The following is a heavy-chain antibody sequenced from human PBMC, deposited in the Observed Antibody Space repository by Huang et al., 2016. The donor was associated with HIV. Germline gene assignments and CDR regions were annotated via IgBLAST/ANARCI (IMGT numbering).Heavy chain of an antibody. CDR2: SSGYNGKT. CDR1: GYTFTNYA. V-gene: IGHV1-18*01. J-gene: IGHJ1*01. D-gene: IGHD3-22*01. Sequence: QVQLVQSGAEVKKPGASVKVSCKASGYTFTNYAINWVRQAPGQSLEWMVGSSGYNGKTNHAQKVQGRVTMTKDTSTSTAYMELRSLISDDTAVYYCARERYYYDRSGYYTPVEYFHHWGQGTLVTVSS. CDR3: ARERYYYDRSGYYTPVEYFHH.